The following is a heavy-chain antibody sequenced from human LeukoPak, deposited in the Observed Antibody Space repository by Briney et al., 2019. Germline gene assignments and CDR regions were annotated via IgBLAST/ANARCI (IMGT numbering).Heavy chain of an antibody. D-gene: IGHD3-10*01. CDR1: GGSISSGDYY. CDR3: ARDGSGDDY. Sequence: KPAETLTLTCTVSGGSISSGDYYWSWIRQPPGKGLEWIGYIYYSGSTYYNPSLKSRVAISVDTSKNQFSLNLSSVTAADTAVYYCARDGSGDDYWGQGTLVTVSS. V-gene: IGHV4-30-4*01. CDR2: IYYSGST. J-gene: IGHJ4*02.